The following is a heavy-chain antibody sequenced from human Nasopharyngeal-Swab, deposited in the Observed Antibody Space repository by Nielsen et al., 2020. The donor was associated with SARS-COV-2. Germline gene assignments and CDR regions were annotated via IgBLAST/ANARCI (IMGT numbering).Heavy chain of an antibody. D-gene: IGHD6-13*01. J-gene: IGHJ6*02. CDR1: GFTFSSYG. V-gene: IGHV3-30*03. CDR3: ARAAAGTSYYYGMDV. Sequence: GESLKISCAASGFTFSSYGMHWVRQAPGKELEWVAVISYDGSNKYYADSVKGRFAISRDNPKNSLYLQMYSLRAEDTAVYYCARAAAGTSYYYGMDVWGQGTTVTVSS. CDR2: ISYDGSNK.